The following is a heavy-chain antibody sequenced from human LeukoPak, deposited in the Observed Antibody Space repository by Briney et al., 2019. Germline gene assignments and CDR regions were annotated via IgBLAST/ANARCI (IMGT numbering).Heavy chain of an antibody. J-gene: IGHJ4*02. CDR3: AQQVLRRYFNHKGPLEY. CDR1: GFSFSSHA. D-gene: IGHD3-9*01. V-gene: IGHV3-30*04. Sequence: GGSLRLSCAASGFSFSSHAMHWVRQAPGKGLEWVSVISYDGSNKYYADSVKGRFTISRDNSKNMLYLQMNSLRADDTAVYYCAQQVLRRYFNHKGPLEYWGQGTLVTVSS. CDR2: ISYDGSNK.